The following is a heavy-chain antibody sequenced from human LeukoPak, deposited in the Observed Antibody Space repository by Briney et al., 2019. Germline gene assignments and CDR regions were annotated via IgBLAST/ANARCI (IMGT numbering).Heavy chain of an antibody. J-gene: IGHJ6*03. V-gene: IGHV3-11*01. CDR2: ISSSGSTI. Sequence: GGSLRLSCAASGFTFSDYYMSWIRQAQGKGLEWVSYISSSGSTIYYADSVKGRFTISRDNAKNSLYLQMNSLRAEDTAVYYCAGGDGDYDLYYYYDMDVWGKGTTVTVSS. CDR3: AGGDGDYDLYYYYDMDV. CDR1: GFTFSDYY. D-gene: IGHD4-17*01.